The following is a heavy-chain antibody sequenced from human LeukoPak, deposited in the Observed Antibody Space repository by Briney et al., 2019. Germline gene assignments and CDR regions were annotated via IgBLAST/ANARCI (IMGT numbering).Heavy chain of an antibody. D-gene: IGHD4-17*01. CDR2: IYTSGST. CDR3: ARDEAWATVTTNPLDY. V-gene: IGHV4-4*07. CDR1: VGSISSYH. Sequence: SETLSLTCAVSVGSISSYHWSWIRQPSGKGLECIRRIYTSGSTNYNPSLKSRVTMSVDTSKNQSSLKLSSVTAADTAVYYCARDEAWATVTTNPLDYWGQGTLVTVSS. J-gene: IGHJ4*02.